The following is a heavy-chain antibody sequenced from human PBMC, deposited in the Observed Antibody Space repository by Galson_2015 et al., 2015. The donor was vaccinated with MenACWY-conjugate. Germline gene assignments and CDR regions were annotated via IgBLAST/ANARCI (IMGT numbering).Heavy chain of an antibody. CDR1: GFTFSSYA. J-gene: IGHJ4*02. CDR3: AKGLAEEDVGVY. V-gene: IGHV3-23*01. CDR2: VSGSGGST. D-gene: IGHD3-3*01. Sequence: SLRLSCAASGFTFSSYAMSWVRQAPGKGLEWVSAVSGSGGSTYYADSVKGRFTISRDNSKNTLYLQMNSLRAEDTAVYYCAKGLAEEDVGVYWGQGTLVTVSS.